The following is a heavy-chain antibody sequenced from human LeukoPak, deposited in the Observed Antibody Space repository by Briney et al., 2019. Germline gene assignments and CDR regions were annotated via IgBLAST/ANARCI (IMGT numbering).Heavy chain of an antibody. J-gene: IGHJ5*02. CDR3: ARELFYGSGSTNPTCNWFDP. CDR2: IRYDGSNK. V-gene: IGHV3-30*02. D-gene: IGHD3-10*01. CDR1: GFTFRSYG. Sequence: QTGGSLRLSCAASGFTFRSYGMHWVRQAPGKGLEWVAFIRYDGSNKYYADSVKGRFTISRDNSKNTLYLHVNSLRPEDTAVYYCARELFYGSGSTNPTCNWFDPWGQGTLVTVSS.